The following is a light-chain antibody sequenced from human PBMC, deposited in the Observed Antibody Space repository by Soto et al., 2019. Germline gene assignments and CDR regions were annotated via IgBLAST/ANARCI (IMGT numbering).Light chain of an antibody. CDR3: QSYDTNLSGGSV. Sequence: QSVLTQSPPVSGAPGQRVSISCTGTSSNIGAGFDVHWYQQLPATAPKLLIYGNNNRPSGVPDRFSGSKSGTSASLAITGLQAEDEADYYCQSYDTNLSGGSVFGTGTKLTVL. J-gene: IGLJ1*01. CDR1: SSNIGAGFD. V-gene: IGLV1-40*01. CDR2: GNN.